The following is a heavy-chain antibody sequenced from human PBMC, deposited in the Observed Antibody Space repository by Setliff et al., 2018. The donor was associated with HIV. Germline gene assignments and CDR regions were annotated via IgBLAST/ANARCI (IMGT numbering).Heavy chain of an antibody. D-gene: IGHD7-27*01. V-gene: IGHV5-51*01. CDR2: VYPDDSDS. CDR3: IRRRRAPGAADLESY. Sequence: PGESLKISCRGSGYNFASHWIAWVRQMPGKGLEWMGIVYPDDSDSRYSPSFQGQVIISADRSINTAFLQWSSLEASDTAMYYCIRRRRAPGAADLESYWGQGTLVTVSS. CDR1: GYNFASHW. J-gene: IGHJ4*02.